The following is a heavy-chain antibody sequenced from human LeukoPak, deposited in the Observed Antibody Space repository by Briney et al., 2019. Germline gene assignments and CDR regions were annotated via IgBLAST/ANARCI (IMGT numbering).Heavy chain of an antibody. J-gene: IGHJ6*02. D-gene: IGHD2-2*01. Sequence: GESLQISCQGSGYSFTSYWISWVRQMPGKGLEWMGRIDPSDSYTNYSPSFQGHVTISADKSISTAYLQWSSLKASDTAMYYCARLLGYCSSTSCYAYYYYGMDVWGQGTTVTVSS. CDR2: IDPSDSYT. CDR3: ARLLGYCSSTSCYAYYYYGMDV. CDR1: GYSFTSYW. V-gene: IGHV5-10-1*01.